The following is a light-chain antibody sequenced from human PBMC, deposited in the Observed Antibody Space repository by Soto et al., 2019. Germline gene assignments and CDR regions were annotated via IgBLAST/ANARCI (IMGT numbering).Light chain of an antibody. CDR1: QNVNSNH. J-gene: IGKJ1*01. CDR2: GPS. Sequence: EIVLTQSPGTLSLSPGERATLSGRASQNVNSNHIAWYQQKPGQAPRLLIYGPSSRATGIPERFSGSGSGTDFTLTISRLEPEDFEVYFCHQFGSSPQTFGHGTKVDIK. CDR3: HQFGSSPQT. V-gene: IGKV3-20*01.